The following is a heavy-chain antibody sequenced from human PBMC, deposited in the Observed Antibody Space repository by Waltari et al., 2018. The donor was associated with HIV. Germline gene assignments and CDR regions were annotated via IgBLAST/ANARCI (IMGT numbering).Heavy chain of an antibody. CDR3: ARDKVLLLCGESRGLGDFDT. CDR1: GGSFGGYY. D-gene: IGHD2-15*01. CDR2: INHTGKT. V-gene: IGHV4-34*02. Sequence: QVQLQQWGASLLQPSETLFLTCAVYGGSFGGYYWNWIRQSPGGTLEWIGEINHTGKTNYNPALDRRFAISVDVSKNQFSLTLTSVTAADTATYFCARDKVLLLCGESRGLGDFDTWGQGTAVLVSS. J-gene: IGHJ3*02.